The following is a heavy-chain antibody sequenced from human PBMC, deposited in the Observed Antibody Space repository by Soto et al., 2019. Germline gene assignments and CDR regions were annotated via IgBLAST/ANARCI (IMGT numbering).Heavy chain of an antibody. D-gene: IGHD3-22*01. CDR3: ARDYYDSSGPPRYFQH. V-gene: IGHV1-2*04. J-gene: IGHJ1*01. CDR1: GYTFTGYY. CDR2: INPNSGGT. Sequence: GASVKVSCKASGYTFTGYYMHWVRQAPGQGLEWMGWINPNSGGTNYAQKFQGWVTMTRDTSISTAYMELSRLRSDDTAVYYCARDYYDSSGPPRYFQHWGQGTLVTVSS.